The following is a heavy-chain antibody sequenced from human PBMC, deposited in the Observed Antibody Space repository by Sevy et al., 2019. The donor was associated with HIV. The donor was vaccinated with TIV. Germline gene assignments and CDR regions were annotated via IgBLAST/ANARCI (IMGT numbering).Heavy chain of an antibody. Sequence: GGSLRLSCTASGFTFGDYAMSWVRQAPGKGLEWVGFIRSKAYGGTTEYAASVKGRFTNSRDDSKSIAYLQMNSLKTEDTAVYYCTRDLVVTAISTPFDYWGQGTLVTVSS. D-gene: IGHD2-21*02. CDR3: TRDLVVTAISTPFDY. CDR1: GFTFGDYA. J-gene: IGHJ4*02. CDR2: IRSKAYGGTT. V-gene: IGHV3-49*04.